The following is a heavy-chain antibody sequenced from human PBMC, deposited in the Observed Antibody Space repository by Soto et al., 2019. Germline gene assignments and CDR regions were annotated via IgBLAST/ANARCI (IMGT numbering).Heavy chain of an antibody. V-gene: IGHV1-69*01. J-gene: IGHJ4*02. CDR1: GGTFSSYA. CDR3: ATDELGERSTLGYSHY. D-gene: IGHD1-26*01. Sequence: QVQLVQSGAEVKKPGSSVKVSCKASGGTFSSYAFSWVRQAPGQGLEWMGGIITLFETPNYAQKFQGRLTITADESTSTAYMELSSLRSEDTAVYYCATDELGERSTLGYSHYCGQGTRVTVSS. CDR2: IITLFETP.